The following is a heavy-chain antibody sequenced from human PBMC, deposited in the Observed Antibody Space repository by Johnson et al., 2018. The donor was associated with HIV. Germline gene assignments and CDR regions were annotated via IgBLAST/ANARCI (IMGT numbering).Heavy chain of an antibody. CDR1: GFTFSSYG. Sequence: QVQLVESGGGVVQPGRSLRLSCAASGFTFSSYGMHWVRQAPGKGLEWVAVISYDGSNKYYADSVKGRFTISRDNSKNTLYLQMNSLRAEDTAGYYCAKVRGVGATAAFDIWGQGTMVTVSS. D-gene: IGHD1-26*01. CDR2: ISYDGSNK. V-gene: IGHV3-30*18. CDR3: AKVRGVGATAAFDI. J-gene: IGHJ3*02.